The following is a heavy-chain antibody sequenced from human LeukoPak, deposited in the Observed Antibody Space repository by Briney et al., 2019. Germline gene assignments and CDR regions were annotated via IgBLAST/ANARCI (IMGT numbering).Heavy chain of an antibody. D-gene: IGHD6-6*01. CDR1: GYTFTTYG. V-gene: IGHV1-18*01. Sequence: GASVKVSRKASGYTFTTYGISWVRLAPGQGLEWMGWISAYNGNTNYAQQFQGRVTMTTDTSMSTAYMELRGLRSDDTAVYYCARDLIAVRPGWFDPWGQGSLVTVSS. CDR2: ISAYNGNT. J-gene: IGHJ5*02. CDR3: ARDLIAVRPGWFDP.